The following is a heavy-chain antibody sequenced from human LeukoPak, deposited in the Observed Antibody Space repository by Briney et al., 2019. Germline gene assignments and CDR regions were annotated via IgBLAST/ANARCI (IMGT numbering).Heavy chain of an antibody. CDR3: ARHGEVDIVVVPAAIYYFDY. J-gene: IGHJ4*02. CDR2: IYYSGST. CDR1: GGSISGYS. D-gene: IGHD2-2*01. V-gene: IGHV4-59*08. Sequence: SETLSLTCTVSGGSISGYSWSWIRQPPGKGLEWIAYIYYSGSTNYNPSLKSRVTISVDTSKNQFSLKLSSVTAADTAVYYCARHGEVDIVVVPAAIYYFDYWGQGTLVTVSS.